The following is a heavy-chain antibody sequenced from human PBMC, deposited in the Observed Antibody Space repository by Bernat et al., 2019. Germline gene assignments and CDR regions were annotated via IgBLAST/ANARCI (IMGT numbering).Heavy chain of an antibody. D-gene: IGHD3-3*01. CDR3: ARKPSRRFFV. Sequence: VQLVESGGGVVQPGRSLRLSCAASGFTFSSYEMNWVRQAPGKGLEWVSYISSSGSTIYYADSVKGRFTISRDNAKNSLYLQMNSLRAEDTAVYYCARKPSRRFFVWGKGTTVTVSS. V-gene: IGHV3-48*03. CDR1: GFTFSSYE. J-gene: IGHJ6*04. CDR2: ISSSGSTI.